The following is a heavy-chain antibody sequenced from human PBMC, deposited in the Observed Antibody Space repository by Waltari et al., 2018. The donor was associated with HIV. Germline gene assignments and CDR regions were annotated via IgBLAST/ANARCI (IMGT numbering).Heavy chain of an antibody. CDR1: GYTFTSYD. CDR3: ARGSFWSRGDNGMDV. Sequence: QVQLVQSGAEVKKPGASVKVSCTASGYTFTSYDITWVRQATGQGLEWMGWMNHNSGNTGYAQKFQGRVTMTRNTSISTAYMELSSLRSEDTAVYYCARGSFWSRGDNGMDVWGQGTTVTVSS. D-gene: IGHD3-3*01. V-gene: IGHV1-8*01. J-gene: IGHJ6*02. CDR2: MNHNSGNT.